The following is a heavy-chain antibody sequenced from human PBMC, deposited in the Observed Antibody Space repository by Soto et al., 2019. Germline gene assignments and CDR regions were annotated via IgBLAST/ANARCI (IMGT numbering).Heavy chain of an antibody. CDR3: ARCSSWGVSLPYDY. Sequence: GGSLRLSCAASGFTFSSYSMNWVRQAPGKGLEWVSSISSSSSYIYYADSVKGRFTISRDNAKNSLYLQMNSLRAEDTAVYYCARCSSWGVSLPYDYWGQGTLVTVSS. V-gene: IGHV3-21*01. CDR1: GFTFSSYS. J-gene: IGHJ4*02. D-gene: IGHD3-16*02. CDR2: ISSSSSYI.